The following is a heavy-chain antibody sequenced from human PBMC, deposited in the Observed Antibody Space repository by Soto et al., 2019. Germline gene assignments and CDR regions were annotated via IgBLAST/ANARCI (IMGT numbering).Heavy chain of an antibody. CDR3: ARSSGGNFGIIIEGSNWFAP. D-gene: IGHD3-3*01. CDR2: ISPYSGET. V-gene: IGHV1-18*04. J-gene: IGHJ5*02. CDR1: GYTVTSHG. Sequence: AAGKFSCKASGYTVTSHGILLVRHSPGQGLEWMGWISPYSGETRYAEKFQDRVTLTTDTSPKTAYMDLSSLRSEDTAVYYCARSSGGNFGIIIEGSNWFAPWGQGTMVTVSS.